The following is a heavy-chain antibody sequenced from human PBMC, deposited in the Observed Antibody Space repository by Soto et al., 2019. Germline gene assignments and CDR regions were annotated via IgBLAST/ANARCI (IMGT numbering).Heavy chain of an antibody. D-gene: IGHD3-22*01. J-gene: IGHJ3*02. CDR2: IYHSGST. CDR3: ARRQDYYDSSGYYNDAFDI. V-gene: IGHV4-39*01. Sequence: SETLSLTCTVSGGSLSSSSYYWGWIRQPPGKGLEWIGSIYHSGSTYYNPSLKSRVTISVDPSKNQFSLILISVPATDTAVYYCARRQDYYDSSGYYNDAFDIWGQGTMVTVSS. CDR1: GGSLSSSSYY.